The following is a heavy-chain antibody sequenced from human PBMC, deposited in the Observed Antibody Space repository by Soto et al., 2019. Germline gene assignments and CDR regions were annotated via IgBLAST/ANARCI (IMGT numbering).Heavy chain of an antibody. J-gene: IGHJ4*02. V-gene: IGHV3-23*01. Sequence: EVQLLESGGGLVQPGGSLRLSCAASGFTFSSYAMSWVRQAPGKGLEWVSAISGSGGSTYYADSVKGRFTISRDNSKDTLYLQMNSLRAEDTAVFYCAKDRGSWRGHFDYWGQGTLVTVSS. D-gene: IGHD6-13*01. CDR2: ISGSGGST. CDR3: AKDRGSWRGHFDY. CDR1: GFTFSSYA.